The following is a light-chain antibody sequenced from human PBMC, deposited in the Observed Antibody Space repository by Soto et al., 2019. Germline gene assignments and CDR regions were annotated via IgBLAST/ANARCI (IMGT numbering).Light chain of an antibody. Sequence: QSVLTQPPSASGSPGQSVTISCTGTSSDVGGYNFVSWYQQHPGKAPKLMIYEVTERPSGVPDRFSGSKSGNTASLTVSGLHAEHEADYYCTSYAGTNSVYVFGTGTKLTVL. J-gene: IGLJ1*01. V-gene: IGLV2-8*01. CDR2: EVT. CDR1: SSDVGGYNF. CDR3: TSYAGTNSVYV.